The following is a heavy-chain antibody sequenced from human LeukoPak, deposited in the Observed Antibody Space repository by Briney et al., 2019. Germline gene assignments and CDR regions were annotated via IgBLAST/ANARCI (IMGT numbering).Heavy chain of an antibody. CDR1: RYTLTRYY. CDR2: SYTNSGGT. CDR3: AAFIMVVAAMDAFDI. D-gene: IGHD2-15*01. J-gene: IGHJ3*02. Sequence: ASVKVSPTASRYTLTRYYIHWVRQAPGQGGEWVGRSYTNSGGTNYAQNCQGRVTMTRDTSINTAYMELGRLRSDDTAGDYCAAFIMVVAAMDAFDIWGQGTRVTVSS. V-gene: IGHV1-2*06.